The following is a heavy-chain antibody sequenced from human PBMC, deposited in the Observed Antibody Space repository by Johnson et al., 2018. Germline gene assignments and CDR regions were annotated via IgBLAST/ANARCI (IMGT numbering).Heavy chain of an antibody. J-gene: IGHJ6*03. D-gene: IGHD6-13*01. CDR1: GFTFSSFG. CDR2: MSDDGRDI. V-gene: IGHV3-30*18. CDR3: AKFYSSIWYNWGHSYVDV. Sequence: QVQLVESGGGVVQPGTSLRLSCEASGFTFSSFGMHWVRQAPGKGLDWVAVMSDDGRDIYYADSVKGRFTISRDNSKNTLFLQMNSLRAEDTAVYYCAKFYSSIWYNWGHSYVDVCGKGTTVIVSS.